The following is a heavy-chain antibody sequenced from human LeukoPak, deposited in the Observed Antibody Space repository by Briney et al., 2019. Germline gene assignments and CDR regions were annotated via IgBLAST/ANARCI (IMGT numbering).Heavy chain of an antibody. D-gene: IGHD4-17*01. CDR3: AKGETTVTYFDY. V-gene: IGHV3-23*01. CDR1: GFTVSSYA. CDR2: IGGSGGST. Sequence: GGSLRLSCAASGFTVSSYAISWVRQAPGEGLGWVSAIGGSGGSTYYADSVKGRFTISRDNSKNTLYLQMNSLRAEDTAVYYCAKGETTVTYFDYWGQGTLVTVSS. J-gene: IGHJ4*02.